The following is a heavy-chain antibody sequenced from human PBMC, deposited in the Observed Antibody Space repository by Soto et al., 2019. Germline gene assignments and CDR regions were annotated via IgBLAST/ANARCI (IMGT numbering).Heavy chain of an antibody. CDR2: ISTYNGNT. Sequence: ASVKVSCKASGYSFTTYGITWVRQAPGQGLDWMGWISTYNGNTNYAQNLQGRVTMTTDTSTSTAYMELRSLRSDDTAVYYCARVGLEGRYYYHYIDVWGKGTTVTVSS. CDR3: ARVGLEGRYYYHYIDV. V-gene: IGHV1-18*01. D-gene: IGHD1-1*01. J-gene: IGHJ6*03. CDR1: GYSFTTYG.